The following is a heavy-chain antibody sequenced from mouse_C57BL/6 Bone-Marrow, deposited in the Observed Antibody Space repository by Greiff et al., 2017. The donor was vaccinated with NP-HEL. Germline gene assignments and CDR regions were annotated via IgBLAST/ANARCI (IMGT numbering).Heavy chain of an antibody. Sequence: QVQLQQSGAELVRPGASVKMSCKASGYTFTSYNMHWVKQTPRQGLEWIGAIYPGNGDTSYNQKFKGKATLTVDKSSSTAYMQLSSLTSEDSAVYFCARGQIYYGNYNYFDYWGQGTTLTVSS. CDR3: ARGQIYYGNYNYFDY. CDR1: GYTFTSYN. V-gene: IGHV1-12*01. J-gene: IGHJ2*01. D-gene: IGHD2-1*01. CDR2: IYPGNGDT.